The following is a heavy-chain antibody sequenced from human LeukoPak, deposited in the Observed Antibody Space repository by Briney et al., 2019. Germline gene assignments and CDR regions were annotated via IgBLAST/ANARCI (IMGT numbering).Heavy chain of an antibody. CDR1: GFTFSRHW. CDR3: ARGGGLDV. V-gene: IGHV3-7*03. CDR2: IKQDGSAK. D-gene: IGHD3-16*01. Sequence: PGGSLRLSCAASGFTFSRHWMYWVRQAPGKGLEWVANIKQDGSAKPYVDSVKGRFTISRDNAKNSLFLQMNSLRAEDTAVYFCARGGGLDVWGQGATVTVSS. J-gene: IGHJ6*02.